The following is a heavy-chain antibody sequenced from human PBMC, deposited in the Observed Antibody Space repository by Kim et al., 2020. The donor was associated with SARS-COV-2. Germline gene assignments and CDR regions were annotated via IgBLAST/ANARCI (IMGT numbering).Heavy chain of an antibody. CDR1: GFTFMTYG. V-gene: IGHV3-23*01. CDR2: IGANGDYT. D-gene: IGHD3-22*01. J-gene: IGHJ3*01. CDR3: AKLVHTMTTRSGAFDV. Sequence: GGSLTLSCAASGFTFMTYGMTWVRQAPGKGLEWVSTIGANGDYTYYTDSVKGRFTISRDNPKNTVYLQIYSLRAEDTALYYCAKLVHTMTTRSGAFDVWG.